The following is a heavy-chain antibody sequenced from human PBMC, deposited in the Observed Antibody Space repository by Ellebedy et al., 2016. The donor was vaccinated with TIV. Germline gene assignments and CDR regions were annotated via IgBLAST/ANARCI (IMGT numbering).Heavy chain of an antibody. Sequence: ASVKVSCKASGYTFTGYYIHWVRQAPGQGLEWMGWINPNSGGTKYARKFQGRVTMTRDTSTNTVYVELSSLRPEDTAVYYCAREIPGTCYFDYWGQGTRVTVSS. CDR1: GYTFTGYY. V-gene: IGHV1-2*02. D-gene: IGHD1-14*01. J-gene: IGHJ4*02. CDR2: INPNSGGT. CDR3: AREIPGTCYFDY.